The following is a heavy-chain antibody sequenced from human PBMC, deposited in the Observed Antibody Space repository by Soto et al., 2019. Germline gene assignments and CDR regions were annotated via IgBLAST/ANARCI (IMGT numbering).Heavy chain of an antibody. CDR1: GGSFSGYY. Sequence: PSETLSLTCAVYGGSFSGYYWTWIRQPPGTGLEWIGEINHSGSTNYNPSLKSRVTMSVDTSKNQFSLNLRSVTAADTAVYYCARTPIGYCSGGTCSNWFDPWGQGTPVTVSS. J-gene: IGHJ5*02. CDR2: INHSGST. CDR3: ARTPIGYCSGGTCSNWFDP. V-gene: IGHV4-34*01. D-gene: IGHD2-15*01.